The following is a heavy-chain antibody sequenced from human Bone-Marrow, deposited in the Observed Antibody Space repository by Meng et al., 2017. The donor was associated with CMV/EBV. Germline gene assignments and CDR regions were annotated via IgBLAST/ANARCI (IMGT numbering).Heavy chain of an antibody. CDR3: ARMKRDGYNYYYGMDV. J-gene: IGHJ6*02. D-gene: IGHD5-24*01. CDR2: IRSKANSYAT. V-gene: IGHV3-73*01. Sequence: GEALKISLAAPGFSFSGSAMHWFRQASGKGLEWVGRIRSKANSYATAYAASVKGRFTISRDNSKNTLYRQMGSLRAEDMAVYYCARMKRDGYNYYYGMDVWGQGTTVTVSS. CDR1: GFSFSGSA.